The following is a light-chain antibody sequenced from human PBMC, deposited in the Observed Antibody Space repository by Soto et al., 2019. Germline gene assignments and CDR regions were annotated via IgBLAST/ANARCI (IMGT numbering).Light chain of an antibody. V-gene: IGLV8-61*01. CDR2: STN. J-gene: IGLJ3*02. Sequence: QTVVTQEPSFSVSPGGTVTLTCGLSSGSVSTNYYPSWYQQTPGQAPRTLIYSTNTRSSGVPDRFSGSILGNKAALTITGAQADDESDYYCALYMGSGIWVFGGGTQLTVL. CDR1: SGSVSTNYY. CDR3: ALYMGSGIWV.